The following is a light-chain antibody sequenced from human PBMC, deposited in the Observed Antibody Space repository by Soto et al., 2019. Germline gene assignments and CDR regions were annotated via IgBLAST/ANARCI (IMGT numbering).Light chain of an antibody. Sequence: QSVLTQPASVSGSPGQSITISCTGTNNDVANYNLVSWYQQHPGKAPKLRIYEGSKRPSGVSNRFSGSKSANTASLTISGLRAEDEADYYFCSYAGSRSWVFGGGTKVTVL. CDR3: CSYAGSRSWV. CDR2: EGS. CDR1: NNDVANYNL. J-gene: IGLJ3*02. V-gene: IGLV2-23*01.